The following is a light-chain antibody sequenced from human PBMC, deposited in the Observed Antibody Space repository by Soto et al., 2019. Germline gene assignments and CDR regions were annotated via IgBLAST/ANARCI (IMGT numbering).Light chain of an antibody. CDR1: SSDVGGYNY. Sequence: QSVLTQPASVSGSPGQSITISCTGTSSDVGGYNYVSWYQQHPGKAPKLMIYDVSNRPSGVSNRFSGSKSGNTASLTISGLQADDEAAYYCSSYTSSRTPYVFRTGTTVTVL. CDR2: DVS. CDR3: SSYTSSRTPYV. J-gene: IGLJ1*01. V-gene: IGLV2-14*01.